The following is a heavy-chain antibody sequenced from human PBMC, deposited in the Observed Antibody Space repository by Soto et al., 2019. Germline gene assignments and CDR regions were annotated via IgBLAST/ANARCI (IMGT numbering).Heavy chain of an antibody. V-gene: IGHV3-30*18. CDR2: ISYDGRNK. J-gene: IGHJ6*02. CDR3: AKDKLEPTYGMDV. D-gene: IGHD1-1*01. CDR1: GFTFSSYG. Sequence: QVQLVESGGGVVQPGRSLRLSCAASGFTFSSYGMHWVRQAPGKGLEWVAVISYDGRNKYYADSVKGRFTISRDNSKNTLYLQMNSLRAEDTAVYYCAKDKLEPTYGMDVWGQGTTVTVSS.